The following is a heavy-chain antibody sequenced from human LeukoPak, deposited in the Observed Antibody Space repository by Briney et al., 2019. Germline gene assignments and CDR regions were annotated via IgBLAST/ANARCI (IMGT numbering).Heavy chain of an antibody. CDR2: ISSSGSTI. CDR1: GFTFSSYE. CDR3: ARDYYDFWSGYYNGYYYGMDV. Sequence: GGSLRLSRAASGFTFSSYEMNWVRQAPGKGLEWVSYISSSGSTIYYADSVKGRFTISRDNAKNSLYLQMNSLRAEDTAVYYCARDYYDFWSGYYNGYYYGMDVWGQGTTVTVSS. J-gene: IGHJ6*02. D-gene: IGHD3-3*01. V-gene: IGHV3-48*03.